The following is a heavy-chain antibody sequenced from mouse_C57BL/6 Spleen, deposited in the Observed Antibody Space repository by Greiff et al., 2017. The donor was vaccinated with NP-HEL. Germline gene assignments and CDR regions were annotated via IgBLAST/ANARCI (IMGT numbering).Heavy chain of an antibody. CDR1: GYSITSGYY. J-gene: IGHJ3*01. Sequence: EVQVVESGPGLVKPSQSLSLTCSVTGYSITSGYYWNWIRQFPGNKLEWMGYISYDGSNNYNPSLKNRISITRDTSKNQFFLKLNSVTTEDTATYYCARADGYKAWFAYWGQGTLVTVSA. V-gene: IGHV3-6*01. CDR3: ARADGYKAWFAY. CDR2: ISYDGSN. D-gene: IGHD2-3*01.